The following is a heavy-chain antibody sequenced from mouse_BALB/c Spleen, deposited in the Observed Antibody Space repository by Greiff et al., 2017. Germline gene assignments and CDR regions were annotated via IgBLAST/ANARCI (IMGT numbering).Heavy chain of an antibody. J-gene: IGHJ2*01. CDR1: GYTFTDYA. V-gene: IGHV1S137*01. CDR2: ISTYYGDA. D-gene: IGHD1-1*01. CDR3: AIRGTTEGYFDY. Sequence: QVQLQQSGAELVRPGVSVKISCKGSGYTFTDYAMHWVKQSHAKSLEWIGVISTYYGDASYNQKFKGKATMTVDKSSSTAYMELARLTSEDSAIYYCAIRGTTEGYFDYWGQGTTLTVSS.